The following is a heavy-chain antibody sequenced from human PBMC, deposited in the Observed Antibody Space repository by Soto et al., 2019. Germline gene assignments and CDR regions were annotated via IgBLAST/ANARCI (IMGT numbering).Heavy chain of an antibody. D-gene: IGHD2-21*01. CDR2: ISAYNGNT. V-gene: IGHV1-18*01. J-gene: IGHJ4*02. Sequence: VASVKVSCKASGYTFTSYGISWVRQAPGQGLEWMGWISAYNGNTNYAQKLQGRVTMTTDTSTTTAYMELRSLSSDDTAVYYCAREMWTRTGPQNFFDYWGLGALVTVSS. CDR1: GYTFTSYG. CDR3: AREMWTRTGPQNFFDY.